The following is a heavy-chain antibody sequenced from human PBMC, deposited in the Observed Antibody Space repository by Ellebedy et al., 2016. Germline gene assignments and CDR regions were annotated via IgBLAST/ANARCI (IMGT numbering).Heavy chain of an antibody. D-gene: IGHD2/OR15-2a*01. J-gene: IGHJ4*02. CDR3: ARELSGGYFDY. CDR1: GYTFTSYY. V-gene: IGHV1-46*01. CDR2: INPSGGST. Sequence: ASVKVSCXASGYTFTSYYIHWVRQAPGQGLEWMGIINPSGGSTNYARKFQGRVTMTRDTSTTTVYMDLSSLSSEDTAVYFCARELSGGYFDYWGQGTLVTVSS.